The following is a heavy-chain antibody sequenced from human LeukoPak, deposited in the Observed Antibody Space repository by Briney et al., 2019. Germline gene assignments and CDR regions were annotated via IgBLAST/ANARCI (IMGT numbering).Heavy chain of an antibody. J-gene: IGHJ4*02. CDR1: GGSISSGDYY. V-gene: IGHV4-30-4*01. CDR3: ARDVLLEY. D-gene: IGHD3-10*01. Sequence: PSETLPLTCTVSGGSISSGDYYWSWIRQPPGKGLEWIGYIYYSGSTYHNPSLKSRVTISVDTSKNQFSLKLSSVTAADTAVYYCARDVLLEYWGQGTLVTVSS. CDR2: IYYSGST.